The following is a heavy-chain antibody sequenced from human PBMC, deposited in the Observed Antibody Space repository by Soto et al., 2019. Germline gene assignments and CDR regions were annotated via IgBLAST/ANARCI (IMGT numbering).Heavy chain of an antibody. CDR1: GYTFTNYA. CDR3: ARDPMSPSSGWYGEIDY. Sequence: ASVKVSCKASGYTFTNYAMHWVRQAPGQRLEWMGWINAGNGNTKYSQKFQGRVTITRDTSASTAYMELSSLRSEDTAVYYCARDPMSPSSGWYGEIDYWGQGTLVTVSS. V-gene: IGHV1-3*01. J-gene: IGHJ4*02. D-gene: IGHD6-19*01. CDR2: INAGNGNT.